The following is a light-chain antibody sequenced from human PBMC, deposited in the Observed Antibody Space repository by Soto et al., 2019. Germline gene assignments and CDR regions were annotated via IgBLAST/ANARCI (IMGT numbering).Light chain of an antibody. CDR2: GAF. J-gene: IGKJ5*01. Sequence: EILMTQSPDTLSVSPGERATLSCRAIESISNSYLAWYQQKPGQAPRLLIYGAFNRATGIPARFSGSGSGTDFTLTISSLEPEDSAVYYCQQRNVWPPVTFGQGTRLEIK. CDR1: ESISNSY. CDR3: QQRNVWPPVT. V-gene: IGKV3-11*01.